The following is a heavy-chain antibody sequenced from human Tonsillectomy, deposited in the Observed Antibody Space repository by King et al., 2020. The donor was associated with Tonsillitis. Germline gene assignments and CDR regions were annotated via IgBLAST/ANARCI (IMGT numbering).Heavy chain of an antibody. CDR1: GGSISSSSYY. V-gene: IGHV4-39*07. CDR3: ARDCSSTSCFGFYYGMDV. CDR2: IYYSGST. D-gene: IGHD2-2*01. J-gene: IGHJ6*02. Sequence: LQLQESGPGLVKPSETLSLTCTVSGGSISSSSYYWGWIRQPPGKGLEWIGSIYYSGSTYYNPSLKSRVTISVDTSKNRFSLKLSSVTAADTALYYCARDCSSTSCFGFYYGMDVWGQGTTVTVSS.